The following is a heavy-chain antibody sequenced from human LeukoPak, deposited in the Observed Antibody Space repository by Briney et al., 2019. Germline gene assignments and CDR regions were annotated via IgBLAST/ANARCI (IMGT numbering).Heavy chain of an antibody. Sequence: AETLSLTCTVSGGSISSYYWSWIRQPPGKGLEWIGYIYTSGSTNYNPSLKSRVTISVDTSKNQLSLKLSSVTAADTAVYYCARLYYYDSRIDPWGQGILVTVSS. D-gene: IGHD3-22*01. CDR1: GGSISSYY. CDR2: IYTSGST. J-gene: IGHJ5*02. CDR3: ARLYYYDSRIDP. V-gene: IGHV4-4*09.